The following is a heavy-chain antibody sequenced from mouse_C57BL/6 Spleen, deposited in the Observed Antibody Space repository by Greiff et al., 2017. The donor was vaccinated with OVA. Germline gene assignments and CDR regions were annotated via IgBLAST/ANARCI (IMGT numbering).Heavy chain of an antibody. D-gene: IGHD3-2*02. V-gene: IGHV1-52*01. CDR3: ARGPPHKTTAQVFAY. CDR2: IDPSDSET. CDR1: GYTFTSYW. Sequence: QVQLKQPGAELVRPGSSVKLSCKASGYTFTSYWMHWVKQRPIQGLEWIGNIDPSDSETPYNQKFKDKATLTVDKSSSTAYMQLSSLTSEDSAVYYCARGPPHKTTAQVFAYWGQGTLVTVSA. J-gene: IGHJ3*01.